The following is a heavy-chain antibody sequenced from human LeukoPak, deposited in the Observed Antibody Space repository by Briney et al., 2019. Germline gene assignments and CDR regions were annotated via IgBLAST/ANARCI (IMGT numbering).Heavy chain of an antibody. CDR2: IYYSGRT. D-gene: IGHD6-19*01. Sequence: SETLSLSCTDSGGSLLSSIQYGGSIRQPPGKGLEWIGSIYYSGRTYYNPSLKSRVTMSVDTSKSRFSLKLSSVTAADTAVYYCARQRTHGSGWDKRPLYFEYWGHRNPVTVSS. CDR1: GGSLLSSIQY. J-gene: IGHJ4*03. CDR3: ARQRTHGSGWDKRPLYFEY. V-gene: IGHV4-39*01.